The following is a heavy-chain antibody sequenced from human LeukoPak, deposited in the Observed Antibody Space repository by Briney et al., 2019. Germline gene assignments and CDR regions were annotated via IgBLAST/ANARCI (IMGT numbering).Heavy chain of an antibody. D-gene: IGHD3-9*01. J-gene: IGHJ6*02. CDR2: IGTAGDT. V-gene: IGHV3-13*01. Sequence: GGSLRLSCAASGFTFSSYDMHWVRQATGKGLEWVSAIGTAGDTYYPGSVKGRFTISRENAKNSLFLQMNSLRAGDTAVYYCARALGLLAGAPSLRYYYYGMDVWGQGTTVTVSS. CDR3: ARALGLLAGAPSLRYYYYGMDV. CDR1: GFTFSSYD.